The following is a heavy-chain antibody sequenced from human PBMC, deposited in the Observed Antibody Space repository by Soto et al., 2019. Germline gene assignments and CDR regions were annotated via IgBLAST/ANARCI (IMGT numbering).Heavy chain of an antibody. D-gene: IGHD6-6*01. V-gene: IGHV3-30*18. J-gene: IGHJ6*02. Sequence: QVQLVESGGGVVQPGRSLRLSCAASGFTFSSYGMHWVRQAAGKGLEWVAVISYDGSNKYYADSVKGRFTISRDNSKNTLYLQMNSMRAEDTAVYYCAKAASALARPLRMDVWGQGTTVTVSS. CDR2: ISYDGSNK. CDR1: GFTFSSYG. CDR3: AKAASALARPLRMDV.